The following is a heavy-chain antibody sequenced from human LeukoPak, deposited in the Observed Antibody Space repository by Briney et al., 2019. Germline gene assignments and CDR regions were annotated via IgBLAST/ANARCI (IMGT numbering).Heavy chain of an antibody. J-gene: IGHJ3*02. CDR1: GGSISSYY. CDR3: ARGPYYGDYRFRRGSAFDI. CDR2: IYYSGST. D-gene: IGHD4-17*01. V-gene: IGHV4-59*12. Sequence: SETLSLTCTVSGGSISSYYWSWIRQPPGKGLEWIGYIYYSGSTNYNPSLKSRVTISVDTSKNQFSLKLSSVTAADTAVYYCARGPYYGDYRFRRGSAFDIWGQGTMVTVSS.